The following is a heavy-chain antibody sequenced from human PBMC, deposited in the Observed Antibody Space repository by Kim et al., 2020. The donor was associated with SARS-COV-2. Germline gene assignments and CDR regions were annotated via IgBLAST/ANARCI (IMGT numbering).Heavy chain of an antibody. J-gene: IGHJ4*02. D-gene: IGHD2-2*01. CDR3: TTEFDIVVVPAAIRVDY. V-gene: IGHV3-15*01. Sequence: VTGRFTISRDDSKNTLDLQMNSLKTEDTAVYYCTTEFDIVVVPAAIRVDYWGQGTLVTVSS.